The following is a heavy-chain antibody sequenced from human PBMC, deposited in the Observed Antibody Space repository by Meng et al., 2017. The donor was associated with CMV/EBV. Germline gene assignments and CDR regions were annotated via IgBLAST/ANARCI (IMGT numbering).Heavy chain of an antibody. CDR1: GGSISSSSYY. Sequence: SETLSLTCTVSGGSISSSSYYWGWIRQPPGKGLEWIGSIYYSGSTYYNPSLKSRVTISVDTSKNQFSLKLSSVTAADTAVYYCAKDGWDTAMPEGVNGMDVWGQGTTVTVSS. CDR3: AKDGWDTAMPEGVNGMDV. CDR2: IYYSGST. J-gene: IGHJ6*02. D-gene: IGHD5-18*01. V-gene: IGHV4-39*02.